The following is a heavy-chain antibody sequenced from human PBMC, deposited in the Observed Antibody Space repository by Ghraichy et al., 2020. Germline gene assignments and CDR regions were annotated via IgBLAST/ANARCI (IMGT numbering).Heavy chain of an antibody. CDR1: GFTFSSYA. D-gene: IGHD3-22*01. V-gene: IGHV3-23*01. CDR2: ISGSGGST. Sequence: GGSLRLSCAASGFTFSSYAMSWVRQAPGKGLEWVSAISGSGGSTYYADSVKGRFTISRDNSKNTLYLQMNSLRAEDTAVYYCAKDYDSSGYILSDYWGQGTLVTVSS. J-gene: IGHJ4*02. CDR3: AKDYDSSGYILSDY.